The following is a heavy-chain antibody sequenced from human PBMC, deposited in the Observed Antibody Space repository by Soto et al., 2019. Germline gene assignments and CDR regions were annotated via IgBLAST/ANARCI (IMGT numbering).Heavy chain of an antibody. J-gene: IGHJ4*02. CDR3: ARASYFRPSGSYYFVS. D-gene: IGHD3-10*01. V-gene: IGHV4-31*03. CDR2: VYSNGNT. Sequence: SETLSLTCTVSDDSLTTNKYAWTWIRQNPEKGLEWIGYVYSNGNTRSSPSLQSRVSMSVDTSKSHFSLRLSSVTAADTAVYFCARASYFRPSGSYYFVSWGQGTLVTVSS. CDR1: DDSLTTNKYA.